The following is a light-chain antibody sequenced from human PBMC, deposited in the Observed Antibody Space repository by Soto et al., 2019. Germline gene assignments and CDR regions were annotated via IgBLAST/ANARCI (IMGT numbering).Light chain of an antibody. CDR3: QTWGTGFWV. V-gene: IGLV4-69*01. J-gene: IGLJ3*02. CDR1: SAHSSYA. Sequence: QPVLTQSPSASASLGASVKLTCTLSSAHSSYAIAWHQQQPEKGPRYLMKLNSDGSHSKGDGIPDRFSGSSSGAERYLTISSLQSEDEADYYCQTWGTGFWVFGGGTKLTVL. CDR2: LNSDGSH.